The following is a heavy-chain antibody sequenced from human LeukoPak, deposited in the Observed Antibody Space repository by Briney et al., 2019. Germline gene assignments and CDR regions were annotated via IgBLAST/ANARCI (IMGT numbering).Heavy chain of an antibody. J-gene: IGHJ5*01. Sequence: GGSLRLSCAASGFTFSSYGMHWVRQAPGKGLDWVACTQNDGSNKYYADSVKGRFTISRDNSKNTLYLQMNSLRAEDTAVYYCARDRATHSSSWFDSWGQGILVTVSS. CDR3: ARDRATHSSSWFDS. CDR2: TQNDGSNK. D-gene: IGHD6-19*01. V-gene: IGHV3-30*02. CDR1: GFTFSSYG.